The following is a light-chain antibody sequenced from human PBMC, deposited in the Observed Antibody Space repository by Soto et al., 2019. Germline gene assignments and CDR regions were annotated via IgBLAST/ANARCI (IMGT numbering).Light chain of an antibody. Sequence: DIQMTQSPSSLSASVGDRVTITCRASHIISTGLAWYQQKPGKAPKVLIYKASSLESGVPSRFSGSGSGTEFTLTISSLQPDDFATYYGQQYNSYPYTFGQGTKMEIK. CDR3: QQYNSYPYT. CDR2: KAS. CDR1: HIISTG. J-gene: IGKJ2*01. V-gene: IGKV1-5*03.